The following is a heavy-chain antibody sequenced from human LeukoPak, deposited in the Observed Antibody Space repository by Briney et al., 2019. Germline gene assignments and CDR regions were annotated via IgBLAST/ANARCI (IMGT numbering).Heavy chain of an antibody. D-gene: IGHD2-21*02. CDR2: IYPGDSDT. Sequence: GESLKISCKGSGYSFTSYWIGWVRQMLGKGLEWMGIIYPGDSDTRCSPSFQGQVTISADKSISTAYLQWSSLKASDTAMYYCARCGGDCYPSDAFDIWGQGTMVTVSS. CDR3: ARCGGDCYPSDAFDI. J-gene: IGHJ3*02. V-gene: IGHV5-51*01. CDR1: GYSFTSYW.